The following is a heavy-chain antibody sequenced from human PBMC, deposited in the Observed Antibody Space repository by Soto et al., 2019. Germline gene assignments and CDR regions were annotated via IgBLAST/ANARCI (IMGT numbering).Heavy chain of an antibody. D-gene: IGHD5-18*01. Sequence: QVQLQESGPGLVKPSQTLSLTCTVSGGSISSGDYYWSWIRHPPGKGLEWIRSIYYSGSTYYNPSLKSRVTISVDTSKNQFYLKLSSVTAADTVVYYCARASPVVTDVWGQGTTVTVSS. CDR2: IYYSGST. CDR3: ARASPVVTDV. CDR1: GGSISSGDYY. J-gene: IGHJ6*02. V-gene: IGHV4-30-4*01.